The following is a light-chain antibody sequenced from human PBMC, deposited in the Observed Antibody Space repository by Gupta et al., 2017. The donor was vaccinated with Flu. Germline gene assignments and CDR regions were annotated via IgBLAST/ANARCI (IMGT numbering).Light chain of an antibody. CDR1: QNINSW. Sequence: SPPTLSASVGDRVTITCQASQNINSWLAWYQQRPGKAPQLLIYKASTLESGVPSRFSGSGSGTEFTLTISSLQPEDFASYYCQQYKSYVTFGQGTRVDIK. V-gene: IGKV1-5*03. J-gene: IGKJ5*01. CDR2: KAS. CDR3: QQYKSYVT.